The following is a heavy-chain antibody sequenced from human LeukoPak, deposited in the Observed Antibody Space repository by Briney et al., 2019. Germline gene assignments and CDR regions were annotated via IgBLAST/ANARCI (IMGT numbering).Heavy chain of an antibody. V-gene: IGHV4-59*12. CDR1: GGSISPYY. CDR3: ARERDYYDSSGDNWFDP. D-gene: IGHD3-22*01. CDR2: IYYSGST. J-gene: IGHJ5*02. Sequence: SETLSLTCTVSGGSISPYYWSWIRQPPGKGLEWIGYIYYSGSTNYSPSLKSRVTVSVDTSKNQFSLRLSSVTAADTSVYYCARERDYYDSSGDNWFDPWGQGTLVTVSS.